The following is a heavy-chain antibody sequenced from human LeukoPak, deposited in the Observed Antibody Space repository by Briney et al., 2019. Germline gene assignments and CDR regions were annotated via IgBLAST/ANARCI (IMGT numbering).Heavy chain of an antibody. Sequence: PSQTLSLTCAVSGGSISSGGYSWSWIRQPPGKGLEWIGSVYYSGSSYYNPSLDSRLTISIDGSKNQFSLRLSSVTAADTAVYYCARGWANAFGIWGQGTMVTVSS. V-gene: IGHV4-30-2*01. D-gene: IGHD3-16*01. CDR2: VYYSGSS. CDR1: GGSISSGGYS. J-gene: IGHJ3*02. CDR3: ARGWANAFGI.